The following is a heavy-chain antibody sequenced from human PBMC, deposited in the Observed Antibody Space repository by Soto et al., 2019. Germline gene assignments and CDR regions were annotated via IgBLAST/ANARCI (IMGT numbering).Heavy chain of an antibody. V-gene: IGHV3-23*01. J-gene: IGHJ4*02. CDR2: ISGSGGST. Sequence: EVQLLESGGGLVQPGGSLRLSCAASGFTFSSYAMSWVRQAPGKGLEWVSAISGSGGSTYYADSVKGRFTISRDNSKHTLSRQMNSLRAEDTAVYYCAKEGRIVVVPAANWFDYWGQGTLVTVSS. CDR3: AKEGRIVVVPAANWFDY. CDR1: GFTFSSYA. D-gene: IGHD2-2*01.